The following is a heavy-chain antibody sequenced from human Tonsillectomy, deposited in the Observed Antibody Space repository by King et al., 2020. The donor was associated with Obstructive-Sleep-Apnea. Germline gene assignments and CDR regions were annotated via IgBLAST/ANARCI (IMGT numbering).Heavy chain of an antibody. D-gene: IGHD3-10*01. CDR1: GFTFGDYA. CDR3: AKDNVVLGFGELSL. CDR2: ISWNGGST. J-gene: IGHJ4*02. Sequence: VQLVESGGGLVQPGRSLRLSCAASGFTFGDYAMHWVRQAPGKGLEWVSGISWNGGSTGYADSVKGRFTISRDNAKNSLYLQMNSRRAEDTALYYCAKDNVVLGFGELSLWGQGTLVTVSS. V-gene: IGHV3-9*01.